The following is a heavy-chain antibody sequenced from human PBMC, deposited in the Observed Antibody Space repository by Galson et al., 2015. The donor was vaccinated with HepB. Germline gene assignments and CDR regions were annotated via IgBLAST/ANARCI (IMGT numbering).Heavy chain of an antibody. CDR1: RFTFDDWS. CDR2: VRGTIHGEAT. J-gene: IGHJ6*02. V-gene: IGHV3-49*04. Sequence: SLRLSCATSRFTFDDWSIAWVRQAPGKGLEWVGLVRGTIHGEATEYAASVKGRFTVSRDESKRSAYLQMNSLKTEDTAVYYCTRGRNLMDVWGQGTTVTVSS. CDR3: TRGRNLMDV.